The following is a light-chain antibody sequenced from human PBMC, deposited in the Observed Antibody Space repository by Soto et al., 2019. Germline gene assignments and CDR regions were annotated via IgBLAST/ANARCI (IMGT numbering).Light chain of an antibody. CDR2: DAS. V-gene: IGKV3-11*01. J-gene: IGKJ4*01. CDR1: QSVSSS. Sequence: EIVLTQSPATLSLSPGERATLSCRASQSVSSSLAWYQQKPGQAPRLLIYDASNRATGIQARFSGSGSGTDFTLTISSLEPGGFAVYYCHQRSRAFDGVTKVEIK. CDR3: HQRSRA.